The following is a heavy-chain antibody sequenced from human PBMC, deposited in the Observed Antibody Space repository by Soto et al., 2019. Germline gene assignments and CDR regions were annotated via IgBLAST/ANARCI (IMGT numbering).Heavy chain of an antibody. J-gene: IGHJ4*02. V-gene: IGHV1-69*13. CDR3: ATASTYDVSYSF. CDR2: ILPVSAPP. Sequence: GASVKVSCKASGGTLNNYAINWVRQAPGQGLEWMGGILPVSAPPDYAQKFQGRVSITADHSTSTVYMELSRLKSDDTAVYFCATASTYDVSYSFWGQGTLVTVSS. D-gene: IGHD2-21*01. CDR1: GGTLNNYA.